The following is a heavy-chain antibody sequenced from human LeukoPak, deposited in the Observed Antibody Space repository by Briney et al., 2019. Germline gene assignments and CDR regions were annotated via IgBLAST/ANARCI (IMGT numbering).Heavy chain of an antibody. J-gene: IGHJ4*02. V-gene: IGHV3-48*01. D-gene: IGHD6-19*01. CDR3: ARVHSSGWYALDY. CDR1: GFTFSSYS. Sequence: GGSLRLSCAASGFTFSSYSMNWVRQAPGKGLEWGSYISSSSSTIYYADSVKGRFTISRDNAKNSLYLQMNSLRAEDTAVYYCARVHSSGWYALDYLGQGTLVTVSS. CDR2: ISSSSSTI.